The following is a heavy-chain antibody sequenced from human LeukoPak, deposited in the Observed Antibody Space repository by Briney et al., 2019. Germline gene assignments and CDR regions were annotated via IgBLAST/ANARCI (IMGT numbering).Heavy chain of an antibody. D-gene: IGHD2-21*02. CDR3: ARDRRQSGDGDV. Sequence: GSLRLSCAASGFTVSSNYMNWVRQAPGKGLEWVSVIYSGGSTYYADSVKGRFTISRDNSKNTLYLQMNSLRAEDTAVYYCARDRRQSGDGDVWGQGTTVTVSS. J-gene: IGHJ6*02. CDR2: IYSGGST. V-gene: IGHV3-53*01. CDR1: GFTVSSNY.